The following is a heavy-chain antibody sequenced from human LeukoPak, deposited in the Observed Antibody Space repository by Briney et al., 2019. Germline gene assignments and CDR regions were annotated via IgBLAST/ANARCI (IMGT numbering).Heavy chain of an antibody. J-gene: IGHJ3*02. CDR3: TSRYCTTTNDYSFDN. CDR2: ISSTSAHI. Sequence: GGSLSLSCAASGLSFTTCSMNWVRQAPGKGLEWVSSISSTSAHIFYADSVKGRFSISRDNAKNSLYLQMNSLRVEDTAVYYCTSRYCTTTNDYSFDNWGQGTLVTVSS. CDR1: GLSFTTCS. V-gene: IGHV3-21*01. D-gene: IGHD2-2*01.